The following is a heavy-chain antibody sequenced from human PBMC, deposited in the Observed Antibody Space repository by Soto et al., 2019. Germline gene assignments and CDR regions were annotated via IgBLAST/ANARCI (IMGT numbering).Heavy chain of an antibody. D-gene: IGHD2-8*01. CDR1: GFTFSSYG. V-gene: IGHV3-33*01. Sequence: PGGSLRLSCAASGFTFSSYGMHWVRQAPGKGLEWVAVIWYDGSNKYYADSVKGRFTISRDNSKNTLYLQMNSLRAEDTAVYYCARGGYCTNGVCEYYYYMAVWGKGSTVTVSS. CDR2: IWYDGSNK. J-gene: IGHJ6*03. CDR3: ARGGYCTNGVCEYYYYMAV.